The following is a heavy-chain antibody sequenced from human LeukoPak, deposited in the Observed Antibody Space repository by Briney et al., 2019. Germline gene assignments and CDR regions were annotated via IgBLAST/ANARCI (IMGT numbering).Heavy chain of an antibody. D-gene: IGHD1-14*01. Sequence: TGGSLRLSCAASGFTVSSNYMSWVRQAPGKGLEWVSVISGSGGTTYYADSVKGRFTISRDSSKNTLYLQMNSLRAEDTAVYYCAKVSGGGLYYDGMDVWGQGTTVTVSS. V-gene: IGHV3-23*01. CDR1: GFTVSSNY. J-gene: IGHJ6*02. CDR3: AKVSGGGLYYDGMDV. CDR2: ISGSGGTT.